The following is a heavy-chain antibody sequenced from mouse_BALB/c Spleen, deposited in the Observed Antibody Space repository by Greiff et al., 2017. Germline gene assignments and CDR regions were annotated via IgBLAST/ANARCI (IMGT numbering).Heavy chain of an antibody. CDR3: ARPYYGNLDY. CDR2: IYPGDGDT. D-gene: IGHD2-10*01. CDR1: GYAFSSYW. V-gene: IGHV1-80*01. Sequence: QVQLQQSGAELVRPGSSVKISCKASGYAFSSYWMNWVKQRPGQGLEWIGQIYPGDGDTNYNGKFKGKATLTADKSSSTAYMQLSSLTSEDSAVYFCARPYYGNLDYWGQGTTLTVSS. J-gene: IGHJ2*01.